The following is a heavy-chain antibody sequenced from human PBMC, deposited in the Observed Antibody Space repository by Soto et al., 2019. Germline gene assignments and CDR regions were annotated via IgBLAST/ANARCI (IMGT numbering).Heavy chain of an antibody. D-gene: IGHD3-3*01. V-gene: IGHV3-33*01. Sequence: PGGSLRLSCAASGFTFSSYGMHWVRQAPGKGLEWVAVIWYDGSNKYYADSVKGRFTISRDNSKNTLYLQMNSLRAEDTAVYYCARGGGFWSGYYIRPYFDYWGQGTLVTVSS. J-gene: IGHJ4*02. CDR2: IWYDGSNK. CDR3: ARGGGFWSGYYIRPYFDY. CDR1: GFTFSSYG.